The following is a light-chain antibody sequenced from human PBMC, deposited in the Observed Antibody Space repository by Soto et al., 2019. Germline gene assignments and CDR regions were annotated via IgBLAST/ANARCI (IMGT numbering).Light chain of an antibody. V-gene: IGLV2-14*03. Sequence: QSVLTQPASVSGSPGQSITISCTGTGSDVGGYNYVSWYQHHPGKAPKVLIYDVTSRPSGVSNRFSGSKSGNTASLTISGLQAEDEADYYCSSYTTTSTGVFGGGTKVTVL. CDR3: SSYTTTSTGV. J-gene: IGLJ3*02. CDR2: DVT. CDR1: GSDVGGYNY.